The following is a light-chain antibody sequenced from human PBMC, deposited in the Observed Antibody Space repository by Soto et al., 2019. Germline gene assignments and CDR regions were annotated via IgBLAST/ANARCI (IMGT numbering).Light chain of an antibody. CDR2: GAS. J-gene: IGKJ1*01. Sequence: EMVLTQSPGTLSLSPGERATLSCRASQTIRSNYLAWYQQRPGQAPRLLIYGASSRATDIPDRFSGSASGTDFTLTILRLEPEDFAVYYCQQYGSSPWTFGQGTKV. CDR3: QQYGSSPWT. V-gene: IGKV3-20*01. CDR1: QTIRSNY.